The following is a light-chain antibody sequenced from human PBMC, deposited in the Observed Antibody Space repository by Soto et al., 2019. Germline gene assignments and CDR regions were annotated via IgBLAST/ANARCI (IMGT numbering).Light chain of an antibody. CDR3: SSYTSSNTLV. Sequence: QSALTQPASVSGSPGQSITISCTGTSSDVGAYNYVSWYQQHPGKAPNLMIFEVSDRPSGVSNRFSCSKSGNTASLTISGRQAEDEADYYCSSYTSSNTLVFGGGTKLTVL. V-gene: IGLV2-14*01. CDR1: SSDVGAYNY. CDR2: EVS. J-gene: IGLJ2*01.